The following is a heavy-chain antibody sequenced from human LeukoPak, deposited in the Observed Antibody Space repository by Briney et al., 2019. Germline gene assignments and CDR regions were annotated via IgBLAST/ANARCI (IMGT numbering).Heavy chain of an antibody. Sequence: ASVKVSCKASGYTFTSYDINWVRQATGQGLEWMGWMNPNSGNTGYAQKFQGRVTMTRNTSISTAYMELSSLRSEDTAVYYCATDDPGGYYYYYGMDVWGQGTTVTVSS. CDR3: ATDDPGGYYYYYGMDV. J-gene: IGHJ6*02. CDR2: MNPNSGNT. V-gene: IGHV1-8*02. CDR1: GYTFTSYD. D-gene: IGHD3-10*01.